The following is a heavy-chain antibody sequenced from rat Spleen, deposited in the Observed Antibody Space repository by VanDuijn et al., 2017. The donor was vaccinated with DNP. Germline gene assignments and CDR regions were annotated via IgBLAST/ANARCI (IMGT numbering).Heavy chain of an antibody. CDR1: GFIFSNYW. CDR2: LSFDGSST. J-gene: IGHJ2*01. CDR3: ARQVWAFDY. V-gene: IGHV5-29*01. Sequence: EVQLVESGGGPVQPGRSLKLSCVAYGFIFSNYWMTWIRQAPTKGLEWVAALSFDGSSTYYRGSVKDRFTISRDNAKSTLYLQMDSLRSEDTATYYCARQVWAFDYWGQGVMVTVSS. D-gene: IGHD1-7*01.